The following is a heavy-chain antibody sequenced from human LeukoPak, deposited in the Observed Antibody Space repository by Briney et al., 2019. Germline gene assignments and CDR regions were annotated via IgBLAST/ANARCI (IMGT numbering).Heavy chain of an antibody. CDR3: AGRGIAVADYPY. D-gene: IGHD6-19*01. J-gene: IGHJ4*02. CDR2: IYYSGST. CDR1: GGSISSYY. Sequence: SETLPLTCTVSGGSISSYYWSWIRQPPGKGLEWIGYIYYSGSTNYNPSLKSRVTISVVTSKNQFSLKLSSVTAADTAVYYCAGRGIAVADYPYWGQGTLVTVSS. V-gene: IGHV4-59*08.